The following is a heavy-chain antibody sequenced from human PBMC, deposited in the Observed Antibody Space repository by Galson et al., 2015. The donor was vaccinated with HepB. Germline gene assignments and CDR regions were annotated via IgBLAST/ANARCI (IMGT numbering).Heavy chain of an antibody. J-gene: IGHJ4*02. D-gene: IGHD6-19*01. Sequence: LSLTCAVYGGSFSGYYWSWIRQPPGKGLEWIGEINHSGSTNYNPSLKSRVTISVDTSKNQFSLKLSSVTAADTAVYYCARESSVAGTRLFPLDYWGQGTLVTVSS. V-gene: IGHV4-34*01. CDR2: INHSGST. CDR3: ARESSVAGTRLFPLDY. CDR1: GGSFSGYY.